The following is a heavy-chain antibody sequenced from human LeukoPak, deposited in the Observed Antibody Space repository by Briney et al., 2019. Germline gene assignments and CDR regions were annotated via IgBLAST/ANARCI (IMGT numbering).Heavy chain of an antibody. Sequence: SETLSLTCTVSDDSITMYYWGWIRQPPGKGLEWIGSIYHSGSTYYNPSLKSRVTISVDTSKNHFSLKLTSVAAADTAVYYCARGPGQFVRTPPRGWFDPWGQGTLVTVSS. CDR2: IYHSGST. J-gene: IGHJ5*02. CDR3: ARGPGQFVRTPPRGWFDP. CDR1: DDSITMYY. V-gene: IGHV4-38-2*02. D-gene: IGHD6-6*01.